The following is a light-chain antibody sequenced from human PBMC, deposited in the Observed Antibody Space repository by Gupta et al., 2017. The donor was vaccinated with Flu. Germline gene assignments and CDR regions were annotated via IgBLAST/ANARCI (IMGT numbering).Light chain of an antibody. V-gene: IGLV6-57*03. J-gene: IGLJ3*02. Sequence: FVLTQPHSVSESPGRTVTISCTRSGGSIDNTYVQWYRQRPGSAPTTVIYEDKKRSSGVPDRFSGSIDTSSNSASLTISGLKTEDEADYYCQSYDVNSLWVFGGGTKLTVL. CDR3: QSYDVNSLWV. CDR2: EDK. CDR1: GGSIDNTY.